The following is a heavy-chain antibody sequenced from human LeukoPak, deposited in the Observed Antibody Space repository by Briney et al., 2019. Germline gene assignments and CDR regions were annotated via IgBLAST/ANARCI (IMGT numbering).Heavy chain of an antibody. D-gene: IGHD3-16*02. J-gene: IGHJ6*03. CDR1: GFTFSNYA. V-gene: IGHV3-23*01. CDR2: IGYRGGSI. CDR3: AKSWGYTRPYYNYMDV. Sequence: PGGSLRLSCAASGFTFSNYAMSWARKAQGKGLEWVSIIGYRGGSIYYAYSVQGRFTISRDNSKNTLSLQMNGLRPEDTAVYYCAKSWGYTRPYYNYMDVWGKGTTVTVSS.